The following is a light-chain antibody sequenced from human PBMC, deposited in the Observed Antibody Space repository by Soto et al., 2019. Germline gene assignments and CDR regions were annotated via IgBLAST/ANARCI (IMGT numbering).Light chain of an antibody. J-gene: IGKJ1*01. CDR3: QHYNSYSEA. CDR1: QTISSW. CDR2: KAS. Sequence: DIQMTQSPSTLSGSVGDRVTITCRASQTISSWLAWYQQKPGKAPKLLIYKASTLKSWVPSRFSGSGSGTEFTLTISSLQPDDFATYYCQHYNSYSEAFGQGIKVELK. V-gene: IGKV1-5*03.